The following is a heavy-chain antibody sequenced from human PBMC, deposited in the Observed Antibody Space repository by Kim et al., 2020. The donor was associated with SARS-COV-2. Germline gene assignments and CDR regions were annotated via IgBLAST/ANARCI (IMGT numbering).Heavy chain of an antibody. D-gene: IGHD3-22*01. CDR1: GGSFSGYY. J-gene: IGHJ2*01. CDR2: INHSGST. Sequence: SETLSLTCAVYGGSFSGYYWSWIRQPPGKGLEWIGEINHSGSTNYNPSLKSRVTISVDTSKNQFSLKLSSVTAADTAVYYCARGLTYYYDSSGYYYSWYFDLWGRGTLVTVSS. V-gene: IGHV4-34*01. CDR3: ARGLTYYYDSSGYYYSWYFDL.